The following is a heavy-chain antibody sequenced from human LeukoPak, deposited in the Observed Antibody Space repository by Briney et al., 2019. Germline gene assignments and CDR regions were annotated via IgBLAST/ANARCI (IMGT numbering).Heavy chain of an antibody. V-gene: IGHV1-18*01. CDR1: GYTFINYG. CDR2: ISAYNGNT. CDR3: ARDLDQYNGRFGGFGHDF. Sequence: ASVKVSCKASGYTFINYGINWVRQAPGQGLEWMGWISAYNGNTNYAQSLQGRVTMTTDTSTSTVYMEMRSLTSDDTAAYYCARDLDQYNGRFGGFGHDFWGQGILVTVSS. D-gene: IGHD3-10*01. J-gene: IGHJ4*02.